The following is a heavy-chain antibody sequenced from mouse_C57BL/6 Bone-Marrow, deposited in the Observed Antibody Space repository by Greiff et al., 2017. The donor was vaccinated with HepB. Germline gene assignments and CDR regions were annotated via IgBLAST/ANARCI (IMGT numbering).Heavy chain of an antibody. CDR2: IGPGSGST. CDR3: ARSGITTVVAYWYFDV. Sequence: VQLQQSGAELVKPGASVKISCKASGYTFTDYYINWVKQRPGQGLEWIGKIGPGSGSTYYNEKFKGKATLTADKSSSTAYMQLSSLTSEDSAVYFCARSGITTVVAYWYFDVWGRGTTVTVSA. D-gene: IGHD1-1*01. V-gene: IGHV1-77*01. J-gene: IGHJ1*03. CDR1: GYTFTDYY.